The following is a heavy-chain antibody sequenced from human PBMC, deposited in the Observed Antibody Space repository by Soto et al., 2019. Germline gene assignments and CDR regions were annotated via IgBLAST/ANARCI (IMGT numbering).Heavy chain of an antibody. CDR1: GGSISSGDYY. Sequence: TLSLTCTGSGGSISSGDYYWSWIRQPPGKGLEWIGYIYYSESTYYNPSLKSRVTISVDTSKNQFSLKLSSVTAADTAVYYCARLDLDTAMVPLGQTTPLDYWGQGTLVTVSS. V-gene: IGHV4-30-4*01. CDR2: IYYSEST. J-gene: IGHJ4*02. CDR3: ARLDLDTAMVPLGQTTPLDY. D-gene: IGHD5-18*01.